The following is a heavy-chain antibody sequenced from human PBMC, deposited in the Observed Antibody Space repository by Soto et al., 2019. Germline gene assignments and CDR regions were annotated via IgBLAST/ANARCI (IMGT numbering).Heavy chain of an antibody. CDR2: INPKSGGT. V-gene: IGHV1-2*04. J-gene: IGHJ6*02. CDR1: GYSFTDYH. D-gene: IGHD2-8*01. CDR3: ARDDSTDCSNGVCSFFYNHDMDV. Sequence: ASVKVSCKASGYSFTDYHIHWVRQAPGQGLEWLGRINPKSGGTSTAQKFQGWVTMTTDTSISTASMELTRLTSDDTAIYYCARDDSTDCSNGVCSFFYNHDMDVWGQGTTVTVSS.